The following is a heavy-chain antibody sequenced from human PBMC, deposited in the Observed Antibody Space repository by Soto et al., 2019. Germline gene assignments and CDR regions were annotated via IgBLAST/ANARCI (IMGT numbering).Heavy chain of an antibody. V-gene: IGHV4-59*08. CDR3: ARRVDYVWGSYRYSPYFDY. CDR1: GGSISSYY. J-gene: IGHJ4*02. Sequence: PWETLSLTCTVSGGSISSYYWSWIRQPPGKGLEWIGYIYYSGSTNYNPSLKSRVTISVDTSKNQFSLKLSSVTAADTAVYYCARRVDYVWGSYRYSPYFDYWGQGTLVTVS. CDR2: IYYSGST. D-gene: IGHD3-16*02.